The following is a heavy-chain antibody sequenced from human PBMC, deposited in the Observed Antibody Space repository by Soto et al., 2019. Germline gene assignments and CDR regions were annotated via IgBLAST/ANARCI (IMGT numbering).Heavy chain of an antibody. Sequence: EASVKVSCKASGYTFTSYDINWVRQATGQGLEWMGWMNPNSGNTGYAQKFQGRVTMTRNTSISTACMELSSLRSEDTAVYYCARRLPRSTVTTSNNWFDPWGQGTLVTVSS. D-gene: IGHD4-17*01. CDR3: ARRLPRSTVTTSNNWFDP. CDR2: MNPNSGNT. J-gene: IGHJ5*02. CDR1: GYTFTSYD. V-gene: IGHV1-8*01.